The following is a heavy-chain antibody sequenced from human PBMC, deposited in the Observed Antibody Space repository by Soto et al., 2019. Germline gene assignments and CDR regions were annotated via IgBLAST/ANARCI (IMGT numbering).Heavy chain of an antibody. CDR3: ARTGPWYCSNTSCSYGNWFDP. Sequence: SSVNRSCKGSGGTFSRYTIGWLRQTTGQGLEWMGRIIPILGIANYAQKFQGRVTITADKSTSTAYMELSSLRSEDTAVYYCARTGPWYCSNTSCSYGNWFDPWGQGTLVTVSS. D-gene: IGHD2-2*01. CDR1: GGTFSRYT. J-gene: IGHJ5*02. V-gene: IGHV1-69*02. CDR2: IIPILGIA.